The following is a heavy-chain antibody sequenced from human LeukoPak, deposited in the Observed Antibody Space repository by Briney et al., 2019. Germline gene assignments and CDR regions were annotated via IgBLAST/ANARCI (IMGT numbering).Heavy chain of an antibody. J-gene: IGHJ5*02. CDR3: ARAILSRWSLSQWFDP. Sequence: ASVKVSYKASGYTFTSYGISWVRQAPGQGLEWMGWISAYNGHTNFVQKFQGRVTMTTDTSTSTAYMELRSLRSDDTAVYYCARAILSRWSLSQWFDPWGQGTLVTVSS. CDR1: GYTFTSYG. D-gene: IGHD2-8*01. CDR2: ISAYNGHT. V-gene: IGHV1-18*01.